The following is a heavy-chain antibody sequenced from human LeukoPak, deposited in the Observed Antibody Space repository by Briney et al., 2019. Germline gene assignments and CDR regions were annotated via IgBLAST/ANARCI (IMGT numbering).Heavy chain of an antibody. CDR3: AKYGYSSGWYGSDAFDI. CDR1: GFTFSSYA. J-gene: IGHJ3*02. CDR2: ISGSGGGT. D-gene: IGHD6-19*01. V-gene: IGHV3-23*01. Sequence: PGGSLRLSCAASGFTFSSYAMSWVRLAPGKGLEWVSAISGSGGGTYYADSVKGRFTISRDNSKNTLYLQMNSLRAEDTAVYYCAKYGYSSGWYGSDAFDIWGQGTMVTVSS.